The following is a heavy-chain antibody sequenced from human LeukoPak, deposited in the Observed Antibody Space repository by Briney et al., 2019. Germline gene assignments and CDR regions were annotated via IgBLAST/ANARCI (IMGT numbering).Heavy chain of an antibody. V-gene: IGHV3-33*06. CDR3: AKPYDSGTFPPGY. CDR2: IWYDGSNK. CDR1: GFTFSSYG. D-gene: IGHD3-10*01. J-gene: IGHJ4*02. Sequence: PGRSLRLSCAASGFTFSSYGMHWVRQAPGKGLEWVAVIWYDGSNKYYADSVKGRFTISRDNSKNTLYLQMNSLRAEDTAVYHCAKPYDSGTFPPGYWGQGTLVTVSS.